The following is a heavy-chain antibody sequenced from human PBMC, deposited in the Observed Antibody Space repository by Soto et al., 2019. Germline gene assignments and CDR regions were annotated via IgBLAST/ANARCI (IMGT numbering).Heavy chain of an antibody. CDR1: GFTFSSYA. Sequence: GGSLRLSCAASGFTFSSYAMSWVRQAPGKGLEWVSAISGSGGSTYYADSVKGRFTISRDNSKNTLYLQMNSLRAEDTAVYYCAKHAPEHDYGDYEYYYYGMDVWGQGTTVTVSS. CDR2: ISGSGGST. J-gene: IGHJ6*02. D-gene: IGHD4-17*01. V-gene: IGHV3-23*01. CDR3: AKHAPEHDYGDYEYYYYGMDV.